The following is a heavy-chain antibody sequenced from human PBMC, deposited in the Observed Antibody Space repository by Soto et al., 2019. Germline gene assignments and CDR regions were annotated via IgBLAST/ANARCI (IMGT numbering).Heavy chain of an antibody. V-gene: IGHV3-30*18. D-gene: IGHD3-3*01. CDR1: GFTFSSYG. J-gene: IGHJ6*02. Sequence: QVQLVESGGGVVQPGRSLRLSCAASGFTFSSYGMHWVRQAPGKGLEWVAVISYDGSNKYYADSVKGRFTISRENSKNTLYLQMNSLRAEDTAVYYCAKGRDFWSGYYWYGMDVWGQGTTVTVSS. CDR3: AKGRDFWSGYYWYGMDV. CDR2: ISYDGSNK.